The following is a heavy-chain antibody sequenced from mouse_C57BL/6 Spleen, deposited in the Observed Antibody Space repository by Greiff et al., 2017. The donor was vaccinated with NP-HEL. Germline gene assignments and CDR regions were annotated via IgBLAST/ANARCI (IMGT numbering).Heavy chain of an antibody. V-gene: IGHV1-69*01. D-gene: IGHD1-1*01. Sequence: QVQLQQPGAELVMPGASVKLSCKASGYTFTSYWMHWVKQRPGQGLEWIGEIDPSDSYTNYNQKFKGKSTLTVDKSSSTAYMQLSSLTSEDSAVYYCARSGYYYGSSYDYFDYWGQGTTLTVSS. CDR1: GYTFTSYW. CDR3: ARSGYYYGSSYDYFDY. J-gene: IGHJ2*01. CDR2: IDPSDSYT.